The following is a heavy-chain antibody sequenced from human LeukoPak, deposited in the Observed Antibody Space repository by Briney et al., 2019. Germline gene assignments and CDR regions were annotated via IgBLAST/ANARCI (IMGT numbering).Heavy chain of an antibody. CDR1: GASISSNY. CDR3: ARDSGVATNLDY. Sequence: SETLSLTCTVSGASISSNYWSWIRQPAGKGLEWIGRLYTSGSTNYNPSLRSRVTISVDKSKNQFSLKLSSVTAADTALYYCARDSGVATNLDYWGQGTLATVSS. CDR2: LYTSGST. D-gene: IGHD5-24*01. J-gene: IGHJ4*02. V-gene: IGHV4-4*07.